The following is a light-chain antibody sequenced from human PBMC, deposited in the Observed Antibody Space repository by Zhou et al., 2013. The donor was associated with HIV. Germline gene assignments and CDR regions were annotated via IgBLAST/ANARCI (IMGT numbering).Light chain of an antibody. Sequence: DILLTQSPLALSVYIGDRVTITCRANESIGQWLAWYQQKPGKAPKVVIYKASTLESGVPSRFSGSGSGTEFTLIISSLQPDDFATYFCQQYNSYPLTFGRRDQGGYQT. V-gene: IGKV1-5*03. CDR1: ESIGQW. J-gene: IGKJ4*01. CDR2: KAS. CDR3: QQYNSYPLT.